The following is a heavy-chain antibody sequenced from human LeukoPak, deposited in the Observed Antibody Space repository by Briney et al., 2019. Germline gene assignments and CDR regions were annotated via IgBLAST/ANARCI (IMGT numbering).Heavy chain of an antibody. CDR2: INPNSGGT. V-gene: IGHV1-2*02. CDR3: ERERLWGNWFDP. CDR1: GYTFTGYY. Sequence: ASVKVSCKASGYTFTGYYMHWVRQAPGQGLEWMGWINPNSGGTNYAQKFQGRVTMTRDTSISTAYMELSRLRSDDTAVYYCERERLWGNWFDPWGQGTLVTVSS. D-gene: IGHD2-21*01. J-gene: IGHJ5*02.